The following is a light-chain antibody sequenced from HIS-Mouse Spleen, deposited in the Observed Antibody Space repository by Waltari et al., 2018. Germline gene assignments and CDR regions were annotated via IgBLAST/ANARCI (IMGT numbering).Light chain of an antibody. CDR2: KVS. V-gene: IGKV2-30*02. CDR1: QSLVHSDGNTY. CDR3: MQGTHWPPVT. Sequence: DVVMTQSPLSLPVTLGQPASISCRSSQSLVHSDGNTYLNWLQQRPGQSPRRLIYKVSNRDSGVPDRFSGSGSGTDFTLKISRVEAEDVGVYYCMQGTHWPPVTFGQGTKLEIK. J-gene: IGKJ2*01.